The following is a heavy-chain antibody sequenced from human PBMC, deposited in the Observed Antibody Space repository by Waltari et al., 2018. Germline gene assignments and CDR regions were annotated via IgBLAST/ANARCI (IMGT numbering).Heavy chain of an antibody. J-gene: IGHJ4*02. V-gene: IGHV3-23*01. CDR3: ATPFYNWDDPLHS. Sequence: EVQLLESGGDLVQPGGSLRLSCAASGITFSNYAINWVRLAPGMGREWVSAITVGDDTYDADSVKGRFTISRDTSKDTVYLQMNGLRADDTAVYYCATPFYNWDDPLHSWGPGTLVTVSS. CDR1: GITFSNYA. D-gene: IGHD1-20*01. CDR2: ITVGDDT.